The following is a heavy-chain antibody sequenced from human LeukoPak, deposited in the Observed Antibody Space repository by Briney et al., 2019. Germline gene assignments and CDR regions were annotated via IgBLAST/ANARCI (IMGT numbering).Heavy chain of an antibody. D-gene: IGHD3-3*01. CDR1: GFIFSDYY. CDR2: VTSSGGHM. Sequence: PGGSLRLSCAASGFIFSDYYMTWIRQAPGKGLEWVSYVTSSGGHMYYADSAKGRFTISRDNAKNSLDLQMNSLRAEDTAVYYCARAPAIFGGMDVWGKGTTVTVSS. J-gene: IGHJ6*03. V-gene: IGHV3-11*04. CDR3: ARAPAIFGGMDV.